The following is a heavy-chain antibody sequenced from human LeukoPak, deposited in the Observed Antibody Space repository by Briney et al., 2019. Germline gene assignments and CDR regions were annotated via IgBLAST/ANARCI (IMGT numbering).Heavy chain of an antibody. V-gene: IGHV3-30*04. CDR3: ARESDNDGSGQDF. D-gene: IGHD3-22*01. Sequence: GGSLRLSCGASGFTFSRYPMHWVRQAPGKGLEGVAVISYDGNEYYAASAKGRFTISRDTSKNTVYLQMNSLRAEDTAIYYCARESDNDGSGQDFRGQGTLVTVSS. CDR2: ISYDGNE. CDR1: GFTFSRYP. J-gene: IGHJ4*02.